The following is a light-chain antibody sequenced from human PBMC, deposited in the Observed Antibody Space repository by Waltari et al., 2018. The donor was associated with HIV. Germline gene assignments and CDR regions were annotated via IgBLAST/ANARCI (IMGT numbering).Light chain of an antibody. CDR1: QDIRNF. V-gene: IGKV1-16*01. CDR3: QHYHSYPRT. CDR2: DAS. Sequence: DIQMTQSPSSLSASVGDRVTITCRASQDIRNFLAWVQQRPGKAPKSLIYDASSLRSGVPSRFSGSGSGTVFTLTISSLQPEDFATYYCQHYHSYPRTFGQGTKVEI. J-gene: IGKJ1*01.